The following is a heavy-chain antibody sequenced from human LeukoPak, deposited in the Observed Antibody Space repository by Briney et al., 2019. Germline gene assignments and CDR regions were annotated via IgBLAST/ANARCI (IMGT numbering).Heavy chain of an antibody. D-gene: IGHD3-16*01. J-gene: IGHJ5*02. CDR2: IIPILGIA. CDR1: GGTFSSYA. V-gene: IGHV1-69*04. CDR3: ARDVPLGGGNWFDP. Sequence: GASVEVSCKASGGTFSSYAISWVRQAPGQGLEWMGRIIPILGIANYAQKFQGRVTITADKSTSTAYMELSSLRSEDTAVYYCARDVPLGGGNWFDPWGQGTLVTVSS.